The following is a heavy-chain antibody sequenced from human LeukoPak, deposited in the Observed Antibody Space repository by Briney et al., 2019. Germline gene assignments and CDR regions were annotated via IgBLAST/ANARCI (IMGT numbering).Heavy chain of an antibody. V-gene: IGHV3-9*03. CDR2: ISWNSGSI. CDR1: GFTFDDYA. J-gene: IGHJ4*02. Sequence: GGSLRLSCAASGFTFDDYAMHWVRQAPGKGLEWVSGISWNSGSIGYADSVKGRFTISRDNAKNSLYLQMNSLRAEDMALYYCAKDNYDILTGSLYFDYWGQGTLVTVSS. CDR3: AKDNYDILTGSLYFDY. D-gene: IGHD3-9*01.